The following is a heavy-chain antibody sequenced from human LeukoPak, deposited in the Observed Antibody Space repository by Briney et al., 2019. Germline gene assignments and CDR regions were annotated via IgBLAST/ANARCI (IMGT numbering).Heavy chain of an antibody. J-gene: IGHJ4*02. D-gene: IGHD3-22*01. CDR2: XXPSGGRI. CDR1: GYTFTIYF. CDR3: ARVHYYDSSGYYYFDY. Sequence: ASVNVSCKASGYTFTIYFIHWXRXAXGQGXXXXXIXXPSGGRIGYQQKXQGSVTMNRDTSTSTVYMEMSSLRSEDAAVCYCARVHYYDSSGYYYFDYWGQGTLVTVSS. V-gene: IGHV1-46*01.